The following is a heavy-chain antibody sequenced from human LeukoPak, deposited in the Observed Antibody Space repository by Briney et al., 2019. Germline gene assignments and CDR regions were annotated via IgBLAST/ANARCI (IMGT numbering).Heavy chain of an antibody. Sequence: GGSLRLSCTTSGFTCSSYAMSWVRQAPGKGLKWVSAMSGSGGSTYYADSVKGRFTISRDNSKNTLYLQLNSLRAEDTAVYYCAKDLLYGGNSDYWGQGTLVTVSS. D-gene: IGHD4-23*01. CDR3: AKDLLYGGNSDY. CDR1: GFTCSSYA. CDR2: MSGSGGST. V-gene: IGHV3-23*01. J-gene: IGHJ4*02.